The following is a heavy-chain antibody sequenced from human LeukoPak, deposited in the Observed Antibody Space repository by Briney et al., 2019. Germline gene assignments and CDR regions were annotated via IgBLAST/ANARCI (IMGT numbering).Heavy chain of an antibody. CDR3: ARHVLHSGGGMGYIDS. V-gene: IGHV4-39*01. CDR2: MSSSGST. CDR1: SGSISSGSFF. J-gene: IGHJ4*02. Sequence: PSETLSLTCTVSSGSISSGSFFWAWIRQPPGKGLECIGSMSSSGSTYYNPSLKSRVTTSVDTSKNQFSLKLSSVTAADTAVYYCARHVLHSGGGMGYIDSWAQGTLVTVSS. D-gene: IGHD6-19*01.